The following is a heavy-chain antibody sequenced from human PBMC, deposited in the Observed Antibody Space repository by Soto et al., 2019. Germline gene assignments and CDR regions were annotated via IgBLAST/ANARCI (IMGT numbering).Heavy chain of an antibody. CDR2: VYNSGST. CDR3: ARRGDGYNYYYYYGMDV. CDR1: GGSISLNY. J-gene: IGHJ6*02. Sequence: LSLTCTVSGGSISLNYWTWIRQPPGKGLEWIGSVYNSGSTNYNPSLKSRVTISVDTSKNQFSLKLSSVTAADTAVYYCARRGDGYNYYYYYGMDVWGQGTTVTVSS. V-gene: IGHV4-59*08. D-gene: IGHD5-12*01.